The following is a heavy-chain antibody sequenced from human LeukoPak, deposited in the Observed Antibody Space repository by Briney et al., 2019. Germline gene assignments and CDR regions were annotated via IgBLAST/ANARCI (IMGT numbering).Heavy chain of an antibody. V-gene: IGHV4-34*01. CDR1: GGSFSGYY. J-gene: IGHJ4*02. D-gene: IGHD6-13*01. Sequence: PSETLSLTCAVYGGSFSGYYWSWIRQPPGKGLEWIGEINHSGSTNYNPSLKSRVTISVDTSKNQFSLKLSSVTAADTAVYYCARVDSSSWLYYFDYWGQGTLVTVSS. CDR3: ARVDSSSWLYYFDY. CDR2: INHSGST.